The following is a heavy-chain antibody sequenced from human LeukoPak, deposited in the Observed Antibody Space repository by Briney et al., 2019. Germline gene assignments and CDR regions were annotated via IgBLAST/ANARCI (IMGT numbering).Heavy chain of an antibody. V-gene: IGHV4-34*01. CDR1: GGSFSGYY. Sequence: SETLSLTCAVYGGSFSGYYWSWIRQPPGKGLEWIGEINHSGSTNYNPSLKSRVTISVDTSKNQFSLKLSSVTAADTAVYYCARHGEYYDSSGYYYFDYWGQGTLVTVSS. J-gene: IGHJ4*02. CDR3: ARHGEYYDSSGYYYFDY. D-gene: IGHD3-22*01. CDR2: INHSGST.